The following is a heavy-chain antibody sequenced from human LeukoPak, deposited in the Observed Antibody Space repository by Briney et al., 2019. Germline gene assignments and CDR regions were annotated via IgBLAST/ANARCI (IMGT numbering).Heavy chain of an antibody. CDR2: IYYSGST. J-gene: IGHJ5*02. CDR1: GGSISSYY. D-gene: IGHD5-18*01. CDR3: ARGVDTAMACNWFDP. V-gene: IGHV4-59*08. Sequence: SETLSLTCTVSGGSISSYYWSWIRQPPGKGLEWIGYIYYSGSTNYNPSLKSRVTISVDTSKNQFSLKLSSVTAADTAVYYCARGVDTAMACNWFDPWGQGTLVTVSS.